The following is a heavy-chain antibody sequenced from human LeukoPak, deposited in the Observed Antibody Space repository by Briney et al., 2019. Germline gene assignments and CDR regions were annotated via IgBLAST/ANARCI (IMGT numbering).Heavy chain of an antibody. J-gene: IGHJ6*02. CDR2: IILTFGTA. Sequence: SVKVSCKASRGTFSSYAISWVRQAPGQGLEWMGRIILTFGTANYAQTCQGRVTITADQSTSTAYMELSSMRSEEKAVYYCESVPAVLVGGSDGIDVWGQGTPVTVSS. CDR3: ESVPAVLVGGSDGIDV. D-gene: IGHD2-2*01. CDR1: RGTFSSYA. V-gene: IGHV1-69*01.